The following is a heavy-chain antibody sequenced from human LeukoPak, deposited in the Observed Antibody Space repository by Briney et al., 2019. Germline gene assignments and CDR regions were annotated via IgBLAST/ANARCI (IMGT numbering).Heavy chain of an antibody. CDR1: GFTFSSYS. J-gene: IGHJ4*02. D-gene: IGHD3-16*01. CDR3: ARESFPGVVAFGY. Sequence: GGSLRLSCAASGFTFSSYSMNWVRQAPGKGLEWVSSISSSSSYIYYADSVKGRFTISRDNAKNSLYLQMNSLRAEDTAVYYCARESFPGVVAFGYWGQGTLVTVSS. CDR2: ISSSSSYI. V-gene: IGHV3-21*01.